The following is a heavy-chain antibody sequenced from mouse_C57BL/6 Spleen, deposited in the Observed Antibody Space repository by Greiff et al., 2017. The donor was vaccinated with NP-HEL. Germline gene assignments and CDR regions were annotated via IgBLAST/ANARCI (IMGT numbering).Heavy chain of an antibody. CDR3: ARGSYYGGNFDY. Sequence: DVQLVESGGGLVKPGGSLKLSCAASGFTFSDYGMHWVRQAPEKGLEWVAYISSGSSTIYYADTVKGRFTISRDNAKNTLFLQMTSLRSEDTAMYYCARGSYYGGNFDYWGQGTTLTVSS. J-gene: IGHJ2*01. V-gene: IGHV5-17*01. CDR1: GFTFSDYG. D-gene: IGHD1-1*01. CDR2: ISSGSSTI.